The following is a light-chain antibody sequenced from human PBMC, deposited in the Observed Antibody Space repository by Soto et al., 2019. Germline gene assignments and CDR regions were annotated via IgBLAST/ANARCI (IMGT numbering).Light chain of an antibody. CDR3: QTWDTGARVV. V-gene: IGLV4-69*01. J-gene: IGLJ2*01. CDR2: LSSDGSH. Sequence: QPLLTQSPSASATLGASVKLTCTLSSGHSSYAIAWHQQQPEKGPRYLMKLSSDGSHSKGDGIPDRFSGSSSGAERYLTISSLQSEDEADYYCQTWDTGARVVFGGGNKLTV. CDR1: SGHSSYA.